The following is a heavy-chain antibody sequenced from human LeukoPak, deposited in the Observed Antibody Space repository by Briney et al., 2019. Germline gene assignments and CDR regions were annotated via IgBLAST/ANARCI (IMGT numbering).Heavy chain of an antibody. J-gene: IGHJ4*01. CDR1: GYTLTDYY. V-gene: IGHV1-2*02. CDR2: INPSSGAT. D-gene: IGHD3-16*01. Sequence: GASVKVSCKASGYTLTDYYLHWVRQAPGHGLKWMGWINPSSGATHYAQSFQARVTMTRDTSIGSGYMELTGLESADTAVYYCARGRRILGGPENAGDFFDFWGQGSLVTVSS. CDR3: ARGRRILGGPENAGDFFDF.